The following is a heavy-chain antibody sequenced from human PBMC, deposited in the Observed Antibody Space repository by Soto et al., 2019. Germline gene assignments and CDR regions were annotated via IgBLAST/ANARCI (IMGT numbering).Heavy chain of an antibody. J-gene: IGHJ3*02. CDR1: GYRFTGYY. V-gene: IGHV1-2*04. CDR2: INPNSGGT. CDR3: ARDLVYSYYYDSSGYSLSGLGAFDI. D-gene: IGHD3-22*01. Sequence: ASVKVSCKASGYRFTGYYMHWVRQAPGQGLEWMGWINPNSGGTNYAQKFQGWVTMTRDTSISTAYMELSRLRSDDTAVYYCARDLVYSYYYDSSGYSLSGLGAFDIWGQGTMVTVSS.